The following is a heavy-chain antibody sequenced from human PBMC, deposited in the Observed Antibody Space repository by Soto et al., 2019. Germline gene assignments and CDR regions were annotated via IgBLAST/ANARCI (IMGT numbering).Heavy chain of an antibody. CDR1: GDSISGYY. CDR2: IYSSGST. CDR3: ARARYYGAKNDF. Sequence: SETLSLTCTVSGDSISGYYWSWIRQPPGKRPEWLGCIYSSGSTKYNPSLRSRVTLSIDTPRSQFSLRLNSVTAADTAVYYCARARYYGAKNDFWGQGTWVTVSS. D-gene: IGHD1-26*01. V-gene: IGHV4-59*01. J-gene: IGHJ4*02.